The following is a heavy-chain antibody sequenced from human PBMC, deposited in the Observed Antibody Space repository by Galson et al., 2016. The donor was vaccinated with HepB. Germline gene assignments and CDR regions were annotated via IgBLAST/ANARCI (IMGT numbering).Heavy chain of an antibody. J-gene: IGHJ4*02. V-gene: IGHV4-59*01. CDR2: VYYSGRT. D-gene: IGHD3-22*01. Sequence: SETLSLTCNVSGGSISNFYWTWIRQPPGRGLEWIGHVYYSGRTDYNPSLKSRVTISLDTFKSQFSLTLNSVTAADTALYYCARAGGYYNDSGYSFDYWGQGTLVTVSS. CDR1: GGSISNFY. CDR3: ARAGGYYNDSGYSFDY.